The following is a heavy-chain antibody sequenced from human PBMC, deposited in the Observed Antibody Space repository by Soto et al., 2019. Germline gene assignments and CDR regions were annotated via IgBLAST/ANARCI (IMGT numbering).Heavy chain of an antibody. CDR3: ARELKTSTSNFDY. CDR2: INPSGGFT. D-gene: IGHD6-6*01. J-gene: IGHJ4*02. Sequence: QVQLVQSGAEVKKPGASVKVSCKASGYIFTSYYMHWVRQAPGQGLEWMGVINPSGGFTTYAQKFQGRVTVTRDTSTSTVHMALSSLRSEDTAVYYCARELKTSTSNFDYWGQGTLVTVSS. CDR1: GYIFTSYY. V-gene: IGHV1-46*01.